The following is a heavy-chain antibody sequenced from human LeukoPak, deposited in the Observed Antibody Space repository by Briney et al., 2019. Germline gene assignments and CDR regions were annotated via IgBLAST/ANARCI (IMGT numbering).Heavy chain of an antibody. V-gene: IGHV3-23*01. CDR3: AKDEGPSVDGDYFDY. CDR2: ISGSGRST. CDR1: GFMFSNTA. Sequence: GGSLRLSCAASGFMFSNTAMSWVRQAPGKGLEWVSGISGSGRSTYYADSVKGRFTISRDNSKNTLFLQMNTLRVEDMAIYYCAKDEGPSVDGDYFDYWGQGTLVTVSS. D-gene: IGHD3-10*01. J-gene: IGHJ4*02.